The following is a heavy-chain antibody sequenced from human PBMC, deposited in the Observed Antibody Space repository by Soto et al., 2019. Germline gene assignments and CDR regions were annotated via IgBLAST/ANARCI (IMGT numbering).Heavy chain of an antibody. Sequence: EVQLVESGGGLVQPGGSLRLSCAASGFTVSTNFMSWVRQAPGKGLEWVSVIYSGGSTYYADSVEGRFTISRDNSKNTLYLQMNSLRAEDTAVYYCARDLLISSSGYWGLAYWGQGTLVTVAS. CDR1: GFTVSTNF. CDR3: ARDLLISSSGYWGLAY. D-gene: IGHD6-13*01. J-gene: IGHJ4*02. V-gene: IGHV3-66*01. CDR2: IYSGGST.